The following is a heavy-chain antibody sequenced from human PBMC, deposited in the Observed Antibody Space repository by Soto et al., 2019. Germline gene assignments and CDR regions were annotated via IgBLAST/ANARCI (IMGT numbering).Heavy chain of an antibody. CDR2: IWYDGNNK. D-gene: IGHD2-15*01. CDR1: GFNFRAYG. CDR3: ARGCSGGNCYSFDS. Sequence: GGSLRLSCAAAGFNFRAYGMHWVRQAPGKGLEWVAVIWYDGNNKNSAESVRGRFTISRDNSKNTLYLQMTSLRADDTAVYYCARGCSGGNCYSFDSWGQGTLVTVSS. V-gene: IGHV3-33*01. J-gene: IGHJ4*02.